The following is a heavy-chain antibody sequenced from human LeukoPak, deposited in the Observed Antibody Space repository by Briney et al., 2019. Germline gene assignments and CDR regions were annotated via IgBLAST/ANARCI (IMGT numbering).Heavy chain of an antibody. J-gene: IGHJ4*02. V-gene: IGHV1-2*02. CDR3: AREEGYCSSTTCSAPLDY. CDR2: INPNSGGT. Sequence: GASVKVSCKASRYTFTGYYMHWVRQAPGQGLEWMGWINPNSGGTNYAQKFQGRVTMTRDTSISTAYMELSRLRSDDTAVYYCAREEGYCSSTTCSAPLDYWGQGALVTVSS. D-gene: IGHD2-2*01. CDR1: RYTFTGYY.